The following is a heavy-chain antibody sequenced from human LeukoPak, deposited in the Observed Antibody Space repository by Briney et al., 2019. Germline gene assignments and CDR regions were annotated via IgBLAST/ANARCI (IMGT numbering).Heavy chain of an antibody. CDR3: ARRELEWAWFDP. Sequence: SVKVSCKASGGTFSSYAISWVRQAPGQGLEWMGGIIPIFGTANYAQKFQGRVTITTDESTSTAYMELSSLRSEDTAVYYCARRELEWAWFDPWGQGTLVTVSS. D-gene: IGHD1-26*01. J-gene: IGHJ5*02. CDR2: IIPIFGTA. CDR1: GGTFSSYA. V-gene: IGHV1-69*05.